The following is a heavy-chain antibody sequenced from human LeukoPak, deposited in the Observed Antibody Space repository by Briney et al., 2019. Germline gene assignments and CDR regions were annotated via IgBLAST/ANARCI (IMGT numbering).Heavy chain of an antibody. CDR2: INPNSGAT. V-gene: IGHV1-2*02. CDR3: ATETTGTPRGVY. Sequence: GASVKVSWKASGYTFTDYYIQWVRQAPGQGLEWMGRINPNSGATTYAQQFQGRVTMTRDTSITTAYMEVSRLTSDDTAVYYCATETTGTPRGVYWGLGTLSPSPQ. J-gene: IGHJ4*02. D-gene: IGHD4-17*01. CDR1: GYTFTDYY.